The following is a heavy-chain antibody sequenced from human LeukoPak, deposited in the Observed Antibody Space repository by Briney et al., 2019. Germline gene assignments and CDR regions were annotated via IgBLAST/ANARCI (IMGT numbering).Heavy chain of an antibody. CDR3: ARVGGKYYGSGSYNAYYYGMDV. Sequence: SETMSLTCTVSGGSLSSGDYYWGWIRQPPGKGLEWIGYIYYSGSTYYNPSLKSRVTISVDTSKNQFSLKLSSVTAADTAVYYCARVGGKYYGSGSYNAYYYGMDVWGQGTTVTVSS. CDR1: GGSLSSGDYY. J-gene: IGHJ6*02. CDR2: IYYSGST. V-gene: IGHV4-30-4*02. D-gene: IGHD3-10*01.